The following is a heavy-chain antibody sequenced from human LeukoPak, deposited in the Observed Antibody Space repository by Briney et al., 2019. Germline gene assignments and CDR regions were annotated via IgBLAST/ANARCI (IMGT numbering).Heavy chain of an antibody. V-gene: IGHV3-33*01. J-gene: IGHJ4*02. CDR2: IWSGGKNK. D-gene: IGHD6-25*01. Sequence: GGSLTLSCLASGFNFSTYGMHWVRQAPAKGLEWVAAIWSGGKNKYYAATVKGRFTFSRANSKTTLCLQMNSLRAEDTAVYYCARDGSPYISAGDYWGQGTLVTVSS. CDR1: GFNFSTYG. CDR3: ARDGSPYISAGDY.